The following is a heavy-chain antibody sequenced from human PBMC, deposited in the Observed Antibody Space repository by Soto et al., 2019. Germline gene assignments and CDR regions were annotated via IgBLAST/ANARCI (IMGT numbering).Heavy chain of an antibody. Sequence: ASVKVSCKASGYTFTSYDINWVRQATGQGLEWMGWMNPNSGNTGYARKFQGRVTMTRNTSISTAYMELSSLRSEDTAVYYCARGLSYCSGGSCYTVDAFDIWGQGTMVTVSS. J-gene: IGHJ3*02. CDR3: ARGLSYCSGGSCYTVDAFDI. V-gene: IGHV1-8*01. CDR1: GYTFTSYD. D-gene: IGHD2-15*01. CDR2: MNPNSGNT.